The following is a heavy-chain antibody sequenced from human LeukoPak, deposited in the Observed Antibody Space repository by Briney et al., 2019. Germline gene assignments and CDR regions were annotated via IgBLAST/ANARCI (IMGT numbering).Heavy chain of an antibody. CDR3: ARGFEVEMATMMDY. V-gene: IGHV1-2*02. J-gene: IGHJ4*02. CDR1: GYTFTGYY. D-gene: IGHD5-24*01. Sequence: ASVKVSCKASGYTFTGYYMHWVRQAPGQGLEWMGWINPNSGGTNYAQKFQGRVTMTRDTSISTAYMELSRLRSDDTAVYYCARGFEVEMATMMDYRGQGTLVTVSS. CDR2: INPNSGGT.